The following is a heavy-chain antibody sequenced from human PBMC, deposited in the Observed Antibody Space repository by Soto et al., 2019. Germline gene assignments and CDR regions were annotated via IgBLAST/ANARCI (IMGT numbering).Heavy chain of an antibody. D-gene: IGHD3-22*01. CDR3: ARANYDSSGPVDY. CDR2: IYYSGST. J-gene: IGHJ4*02. V-gene: IGHV4-31*03. CDR1: GGSISSGGYY. Sequence: SETLSLTCTVSGGSISSGGYYWSWIRQHPGKGLEWIGYIYYSGSTYYNPSLKSRVTISVDTSKNQFSLKLSSVTAADTAVYYCARANYDSSGPVDYWGQGTLVTVSS.